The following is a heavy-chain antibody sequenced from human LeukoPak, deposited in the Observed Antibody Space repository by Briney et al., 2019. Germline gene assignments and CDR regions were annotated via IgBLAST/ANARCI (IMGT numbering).Heavy chain of an antibody. V-gene: IGHV4-30-4*01. J-gene: IGHJ4*02. Sequence: SETLSLTCTVSGGSISSGDYYWSWIRQPPGKGLEWIGYIYYSGSTYYNPSLKSRVTISVDTSKNQFSLKLSSVTAADTAVYYCARERVTGTTFDYWGQGTLVTVSS. CDR2: IYYSGST. D-gene: IGHD1-1*01. CDR1: GGSISSGDYY. CDR3: ARERVTGTTFDY.